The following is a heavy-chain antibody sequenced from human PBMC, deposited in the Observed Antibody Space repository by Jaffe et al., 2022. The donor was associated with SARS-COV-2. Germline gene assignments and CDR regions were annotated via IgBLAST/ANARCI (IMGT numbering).Heavy chain of an antibody. CDR3: AKGEAGPTVSDYYYYGMDV. J-gene: IGHJ6*02. CDR1: GFTFSSYA. Sequence: EVQLLESGGGLVQPGGSLRLSCAASGFTFSSYAMSWVRQAPGKGLEWVSAISGSGGSTYYADSVKGRFTISRDNSKNTLYLQMNSLRAEDTAVYYCAKGEAGPTVSDYYYYGMDVWGQGTTVTVSS. V-gene: IGHV3-23*01. D-gene: IGHD4-4*01. CDR2: ISGSGGST.